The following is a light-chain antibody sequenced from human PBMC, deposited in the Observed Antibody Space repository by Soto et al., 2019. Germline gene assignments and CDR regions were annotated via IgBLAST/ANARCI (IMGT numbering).Light chain of an antibody. CDR3: QTWDTGIQV. Sequence: QLVLTQSPSASASLGASVKLTCTLSSGHSSYAIAWHQQQPEKGPRYLMKLNSDGSHSKGDGIPDRFSGSSSGAERYLTISSLQSEDEADYYCQTWDTGIQVFGTGTKLTVL. J-gene: IGLJ1*01. CDR2: LNSDGSH. V-gene: IGLV4-69*01. CDR1: SGHSSYA.